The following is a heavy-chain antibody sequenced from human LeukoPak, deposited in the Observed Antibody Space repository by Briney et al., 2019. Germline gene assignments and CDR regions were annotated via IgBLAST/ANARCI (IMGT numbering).Heavy chain of an antibody. J-gene: IGHJ4*02. Sequence: ASLKLSCTASGYAFTSYSMHWVRQAPGQGLEWMGVINPSGGSTTYAQKFQGRVTMTRDTSTSTVYMELSSLRSEDTAVYYCARGYDTPMPNVYWGQGTPVTVSS. CDR3: ARGYDTPMPNVY. V-gene: IGHV1-46*01. CDR2: INPSGGST. CDR1: GYAFTSYS. D-gene: IGHD5-18*01.